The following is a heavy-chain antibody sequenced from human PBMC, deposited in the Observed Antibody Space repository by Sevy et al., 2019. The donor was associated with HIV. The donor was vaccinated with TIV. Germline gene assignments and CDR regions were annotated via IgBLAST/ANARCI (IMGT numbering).Heavy chain of an antibody. V-gene: IGHV4-39*01. CDR2: IYYSGST. CDR1: GGSISSSSYY. J-gene: IGHJ6*02. CDR3: AGLDYGSGSYYRYYYYGMDV. Sequence: SETLSLTCTVSGGSISSSSYYWGWIRQPPGKGLEWIGSIYYSGSTYYNPSLKSRVTISVDTSKNQFSLKLSSVTAADTAVYYCAGLDYGSGSYYRYYYYGMDVWGQGTTVTVSS. D-gene: IGHD3-10*01.